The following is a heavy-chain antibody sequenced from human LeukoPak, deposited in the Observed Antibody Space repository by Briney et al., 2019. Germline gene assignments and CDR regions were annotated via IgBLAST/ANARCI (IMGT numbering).Heavy chain of an antibody. V-gene: IGHV3-7*01. CDR1: GFTFSSYW. CDR3: ARDFSSSGWYTYYYYYGTDV. CDR2: IKQDGSEK. D-gene: IGHD6-19*01. Sequence: GGSLRLSCAASGFTFSSYWMSWVRQAPGKGLEWVANIKQDGSEKYYVDSVKGRFTISRDNAKNSLYLQMNSLRAEDTAVYYWARDFSSSGWYTYYYYYGTDVWGQGTTVTVSS. J-gene: IGHJ6*02.